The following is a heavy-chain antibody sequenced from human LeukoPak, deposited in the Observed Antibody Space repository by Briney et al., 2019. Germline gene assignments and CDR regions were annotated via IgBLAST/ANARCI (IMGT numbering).Heavy chain of an antibody. CDR2: IRYDGSNK. V-gene: IGHV3-30*02. CDR1: GFNFNTFI. J-gene: IGHJ3*01. Sequence: GGSLRLSCAASGFNFNTFIMHWVRQAPGKGLEWVAFIRYDGSNKYYADSVKGRFTISRDNSKNTLYLQMNSLRAEDTAVYYCARVEFWGQGTMVTVSS. CDR3: ARVEF.